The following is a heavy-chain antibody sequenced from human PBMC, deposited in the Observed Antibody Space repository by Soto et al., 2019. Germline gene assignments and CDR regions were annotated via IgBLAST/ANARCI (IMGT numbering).Heavy chain of an antibody. CDR1: GGSISSGGYS. Sequence: QLQLQESGSGLVKPSQTLSLTCAVSGGSISSGGYSWSWIRQPRGKGLEWIGYIYHSGSTYYNPSLKSRVTISVDRSNNQFSLKLSSVTAADTAVYYCARVWGSSSPIFDYWGQGTLVTVSS. CDR2: IYHSGST. CDR3: ARVWGSSSPIFDY. J-gene: IGHJ4*02. V-gene: IGHV4-30-2*01. D-gene: IGHD6-6*01.